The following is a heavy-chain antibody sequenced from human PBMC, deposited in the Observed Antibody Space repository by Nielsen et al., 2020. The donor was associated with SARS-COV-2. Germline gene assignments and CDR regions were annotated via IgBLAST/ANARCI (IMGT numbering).Heavy chain of an antibody. CDR1: GGTFSSYA. D-gene: IGHD5-12*01. V-gene: IGHV1-69*06. CDR3: ARAPPAIVATKLFDY. J-gene: IGHJ4*02. CDR2: IIPIFGTA. Sequence: SVKVSCKASGGTFSSYAISWVRQAPGQGLEWMGGIIPIFGTANYAQKFQGRVTITADKSTSTAYMELSSLRSEDTAVYYCARAPPAIVATKLFDYWGQGTLVTVSS.